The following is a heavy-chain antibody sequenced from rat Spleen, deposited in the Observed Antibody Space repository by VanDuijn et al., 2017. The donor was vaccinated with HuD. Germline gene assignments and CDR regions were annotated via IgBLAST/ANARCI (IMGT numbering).Heavy chain of an antibody. Sequence: EVQLVESDGGLVQPGRSLKLSCAASGFTVSDYYMAWVRQAPTEGLEWVATFSYDGSTTYYRDSVKGRFIISRDNAKNTLYLQRDSLRSDDTATYYCARHGIPFAYWGQGTLVTVSS. CDR3: ARHGIPFAY. V-gene: IGHV5-29*01. D-gene: IGHD4-3*01. CDR1: GFTVSDYY. CDR2: FSYDGSTT. J-gene: IGHJ3*01.